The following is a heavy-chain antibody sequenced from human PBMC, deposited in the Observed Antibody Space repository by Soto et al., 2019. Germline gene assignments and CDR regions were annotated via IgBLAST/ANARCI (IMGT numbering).Heavy chain of an antibody. CDR3: ARDEGGYDILTGSYKAHHFDQ. J-gene: IGHJ4*02. CDR2: ISPHNRNT. D-gene: IGHD3-9*01. V-gene: IGHV1-18*01. Sequence: GASVKVSCKASGYTFGHFYITWVRQAPGQGLEWMGAISPHNRNTNYAEKFRGRVTMTTDTSTTTAYMELRSLRSDDTAVYYCARDEGGYDILTGSYKAHHFDQWGQGALVTVSS. CDR1: GYTFGHFY.